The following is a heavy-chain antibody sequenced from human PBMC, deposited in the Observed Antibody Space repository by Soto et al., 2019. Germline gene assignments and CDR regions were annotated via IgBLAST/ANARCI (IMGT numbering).Heavy chain of an antibody. D-gene: IGHD3-16*01. Sequence: PSETLSLTCTASGGSSSSSTYSWGWIRQPPGKGLEWIGSMHYSGATYYNPSLKSRVSISVDTSKSQFPLKLTFVTAADTAVYFCAGQGSNSSRRLSWFDPWGQGTLVTVSS. CDR3: AGQGSNSSRRLSWFDP. V-gene: IGHV4-39*01. CDR2: MHYSGAT. CDR1: GGSSSSSTYS. J-gene: IGHJ5*02.